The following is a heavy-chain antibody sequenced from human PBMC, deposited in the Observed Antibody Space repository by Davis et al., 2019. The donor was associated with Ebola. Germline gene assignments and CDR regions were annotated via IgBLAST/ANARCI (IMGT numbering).Heavy chain of an antibody. J-gene: IGHJ4*02. CDR2: SRNRDSRYST. CDR1: GFSFSDYY. V-gene: IGHV3-72*01. CDR3: ATRREGYTWAEEY. D-gene: IGHD5-24*01. Sequence: GESLKISCAVSGFSFSDYYMDWVRLTPGKGLEWVGLSRNRDSRYSTEYAASVRGRFTISRDGSKKSLYLQMNSLTTEDTAVYYCATRREGYTWAEEYWGQGTVVTVSS.